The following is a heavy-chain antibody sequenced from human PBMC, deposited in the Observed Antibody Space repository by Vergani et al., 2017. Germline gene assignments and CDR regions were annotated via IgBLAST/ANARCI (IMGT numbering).Heavy chain of an antibody. J-gene: IGHJ4*02. CDR1: GFTFDDYA. CDR3: ARVNYYDSSGYYFAGRGYYFDY. CDR2: ISWNSGSI. Sequence: EVQLVESGGGLVQPGRSLRLSCAASGFTFDDYAMHWVRQAPGKGLEWVSGISWNSGSIGYADSVKGRFTISRDNAKNSLYLQMNSLRAEDTALYYCARVNYYDSSGYYFAGRGYYFDYWGQGTLVTVSS. D-gene: IGHD3-22*01. V-gene: IGHV3-9*01.